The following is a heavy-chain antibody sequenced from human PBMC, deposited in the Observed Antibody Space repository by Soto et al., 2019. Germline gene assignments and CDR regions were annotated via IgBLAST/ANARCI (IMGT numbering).Heavy chain of an antibody. Sequence: GASVKVAWKACGDSFTTCGRSWVRQAPGQGLEWMGWISAYNGNTNYAQKLKGSVTTTTDTSTSTVYMELRSLTSEDTAVYYCARAVRVGTAVRLVVGSAIFDYWGQGILVTVYS. J-gene: IGHJ4*02. CDR1: GDSFTTCG. D-gene: IGHD2-21*01. V-gene: IGHV1-18*01. CDR2: ISAYNGNT. CDR3: ARAVRVGTAVRLVVGSAIFDY.